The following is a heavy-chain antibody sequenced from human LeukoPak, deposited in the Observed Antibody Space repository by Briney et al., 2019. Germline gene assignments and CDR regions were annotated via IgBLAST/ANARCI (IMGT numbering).Heavy chain of an antibody. V-gene: IGHV3-74*01. D-gene: IGHD4-11*01. CDR1: GFSISGYW. CDR3: TRDRTTITLFEL. Sequence: GGSLRLSCAASGFSISGYWMHWVRQVPGKALVWVSRISPDGSTTGYADSVKGRFTASRDNARNTLYLQINSLRAEDSAVYYCTRDRTTITLFELWGQGTLVTVSS. J-gene: IGHJ4*02. CDR2: ISPDGSTT.